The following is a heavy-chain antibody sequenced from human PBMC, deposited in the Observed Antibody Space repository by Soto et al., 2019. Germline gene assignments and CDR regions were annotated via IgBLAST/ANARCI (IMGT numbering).Heavy chain of an antibody. Sequence: GGSLRLSCAVSGFTFSSFAMTWARQAPGKGLEWVSVISSSGGTTYYADSVQGRFTISRDNPRNTLYLQMNGLRAEDTAVYYCARDYSYACDYWGQGTLVTVSS. CDR2: ISSSGGTT. CDR3: ARDYSYACDY. J-gene: IGHJ4*02. V-gene: IGHV3-23*01. D-gene: IGHD3-16*01. CDR1: GFTFSSFA.